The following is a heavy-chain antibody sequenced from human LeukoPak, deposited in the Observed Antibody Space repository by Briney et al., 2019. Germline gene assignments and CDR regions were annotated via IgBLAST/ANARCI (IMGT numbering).Heavy chain of an antibody. CDR3: ARFHSYYYDSSGYYRSYYYGMDV. Sequence: SETLSLTCTVSGGSISSGDYYWSWIRQPPGKGLEWIGYIYYSGSTYYNPSLKSRVTISVDTSKNQFSLKLSSVTAADTAVYYCARFHSYYYDSSGYYRSYYYGMDVWGQGTTVTVSS. V-gene: IGHV4-30-4*01. CDR2: IYYSGST. D-gene: IGHD3-22*01. J-gene: IGHJ6*02. CDR1: GGSISSGDYY.